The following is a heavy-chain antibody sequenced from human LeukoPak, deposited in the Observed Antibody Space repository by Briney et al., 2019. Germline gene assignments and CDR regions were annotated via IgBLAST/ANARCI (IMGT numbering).Heavy chain of an antibody. Sequence: SETLSLTCAVYGGSFSGYYWSWIRQPPGKGLEWIGEINHSGSTNYNPSLKSRVTISVDTSKNQFSLKLSSVTAADTAVYYCARSYDTEPGGWGQGTLVTVSS. CDR1: GGSFSGYY. J-gene: IGHJ4*02. CDR2: INHSGST. CDR3: ARSYDTEPGG. V-gene: IGHV4-34*01. D-gene: IGHD5-12*01.